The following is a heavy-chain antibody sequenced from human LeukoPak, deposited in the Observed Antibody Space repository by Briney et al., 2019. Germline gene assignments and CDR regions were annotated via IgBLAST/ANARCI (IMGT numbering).Heavy chain of an antibody. CDR3: AHTGGRESTSRGVPVYFHS. CDR2: IYWNDET. D-gene: IGHD3-16*01. Sequence: SGPTLVKPTQTLTLTCTFSGFSLSTSGVAVGWIRQPPGKALECLALIYWNDETRHSPSLRSRLTITKDTSKNQVVLIMTNMDPVDTATYYCAHTGGRESTSRGVPVYFHSWGQGTLVTVSS. CDR1: GFSLSTSGVA. J-gene: IGHJ4*02. V-gene: IGHV2-5*01.